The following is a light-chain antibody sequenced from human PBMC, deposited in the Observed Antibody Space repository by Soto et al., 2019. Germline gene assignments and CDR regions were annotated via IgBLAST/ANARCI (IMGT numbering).Light chain of an antibody. J-gene: IGKJ4*01. CDR2: AAS. Sequence: DIQMTQSPSSLSASVGDRVTITCRASQSISSYLNWYQQKPGKAPKLLIYAASSLQSGVPSRFSGSRSGTSFTLTISSLQPEDFATYYWQQSYSTPQTFGGGTKVEIK. CDR1: QSISSY. CDR3: QQSYSTPQT. V-gene: IGKV1-39*01.